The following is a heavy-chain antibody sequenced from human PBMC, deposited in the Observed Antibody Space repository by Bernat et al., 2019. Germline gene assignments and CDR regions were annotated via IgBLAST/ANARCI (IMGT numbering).Heavy chain of an antibody. D-gene: IGHD4-17*01. CDR2: IHYSGHT. V-gene: IGHV4-31*03. CDR3: ARVEGAYVDFDI. J-gene: IGHJ3*02. CDR1: GGSISTGDYY. Sequence: QVQLQESGPGLVKPSQTLSPICTVSGGSISTGDYYWSWIRQHPGKGLEWIGYIHYSGHTYYNPSLKSRVTISVNTSKNQFSLKLSSVTAADTAVYFCARVEGAYVDFDIWGQGTMVTVSS.